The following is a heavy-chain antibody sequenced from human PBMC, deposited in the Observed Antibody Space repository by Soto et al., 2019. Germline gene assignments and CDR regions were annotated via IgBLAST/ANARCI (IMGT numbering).Heavy chain of an antibody. CDR1: GFTFSSYS. Sequence: EVQLVESGGGLVQPGGSLRLSCAASGFTFSSYSMNWVRQAPGKGLEWVSSISSSSSYIYYADSVKGRFTISRDNAKNSLYLQMNSLRAEDTAVYYCAREGGAVAGWFDPWGQGTLVTVSS. D-gene: IGHD6-19*01. J-gene: IGHJ5*02. CDR3: AREGGAVAGWFDP. V-gene: IGHV3-21*01. CDR2: ISSSSSYI.